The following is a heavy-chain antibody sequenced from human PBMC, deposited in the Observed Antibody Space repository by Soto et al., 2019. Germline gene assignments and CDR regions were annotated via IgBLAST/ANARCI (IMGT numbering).Heavy chain of an antibody. Sequence: QVQLVQSGAEVKKPGSSVKVSCKASGDTFSSYAINCVRQAPGQGLEWMGGIIPMFSTANYAQKFKGRVTITAGESTSTVYMELSSLRSEDTAVYYCARVGPAHYYDSSGYYSPLDYWGQGTLVTVSS. CDR1: GDTFSSYA. V-gene: IGHV1-69*01. J-gene: IGHJ4*02. CDR3: ARVGPAHYYDSSGYYSPLDY. CDR2: IIPMFSTA. D-gene: IGHD3-22*01.